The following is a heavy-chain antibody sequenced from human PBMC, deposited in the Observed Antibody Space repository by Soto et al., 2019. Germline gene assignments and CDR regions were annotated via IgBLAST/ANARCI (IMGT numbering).Heavy chain of an antibody. CDR2: IRSKAYGGTT. D-gene: IGHD6-13*01. Sequence: GGSLRLSCTASGFTFGDYAMSWFRQAPGKGLEWVGFIRSKAYGGTTEYAASVKGSFTISRDDSKSIAYLQMNSLKTEDTAVYYCTHSPQGIAAVPFDPWGQGTLVTVSS. CDR3: THSPQGIAAVPFDP. CDR1: GFTFGDYA. J-gene: IGHJ5*02. V-gene: IGHV3-49*03.